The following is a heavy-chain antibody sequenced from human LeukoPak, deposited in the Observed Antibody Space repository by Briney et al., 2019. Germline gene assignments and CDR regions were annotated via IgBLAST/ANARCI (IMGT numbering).Heavy chain of an antibody. CDR1: GYSFTSYW. Sequence: GESLKISCKGSGYSFTSYWIGGVRQMPGKGLELMGIIYPGDSDTRYSPSFQGQVTISADKSISTAYLQWSSLKASDTAMYYCARQASSDFWSGYSAFDYWGQGTLVTVSS. J-gene: IGHJ4*02. D-gene: IGHD3-3*01. CDR2: IYPGDSDT. CDR3: ARQASSDFWSGYSAFDY. V-gene: IGHV5-51*01.